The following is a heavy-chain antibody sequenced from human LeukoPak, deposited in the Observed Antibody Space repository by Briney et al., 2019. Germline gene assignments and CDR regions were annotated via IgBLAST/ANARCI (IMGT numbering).Heavy chain of an antibody. CDR2: IKYDESEK. V-gene: IGHV3-7*01. D-gene: IGHD3-22*01. CDR1: GFTFCRFW. CDR3: ARIATYGYFEC. J-gene: IGHJ4*02. Sequence: GGSLRLSCAASGFTFCRFWMGWVRQSPGKGLEWEASIKYDESEKQYVDSVKRRLTVYRDNAKNSLYQQMNNRRAEDTAVYFCARIATYGYFECWRQGTMVTDCS.